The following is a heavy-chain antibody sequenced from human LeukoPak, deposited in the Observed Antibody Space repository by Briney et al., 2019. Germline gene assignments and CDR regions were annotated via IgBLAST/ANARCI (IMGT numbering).Heavy chain of an antibody. D-gene: IGHD6-19*01. CDR3: AKDQGSGWFGGFDI. J-gene: IGHJ3*02. CDR1: GFTFSYYG. Sequence: PGGSLRLSCEASGFTFSYYGIHWVRQAPDKGLEWVAVISDESTTNCYADSLKGRITSSRDNSKNTLYLQMNSLRADDTAVYYCAKDQGSGWFGGFDIWGQGTMVTVSS. V-gene: IGHV3-30*18. CDR2: ISDESTTN.